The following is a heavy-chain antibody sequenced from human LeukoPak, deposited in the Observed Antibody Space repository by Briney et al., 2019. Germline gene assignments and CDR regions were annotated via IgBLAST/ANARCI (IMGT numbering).Heavy chain of an antibody. Sequence: GGSLRLSCAASGFAFSAYWMHWVRQAPGKGLEWVSRINSDGSSTNYTDSVKGRFTVSRDNAKNTLYLQMNGLRAEDTAVYYCAKILTDFDYWGQGTLVTVSS. J-gene: IGHJ4*02. V-gene: IGHV3-74*01. CDR1: GFAFSAYW. CDR3: AKILTDFDY. CDR2: INSDGSST.